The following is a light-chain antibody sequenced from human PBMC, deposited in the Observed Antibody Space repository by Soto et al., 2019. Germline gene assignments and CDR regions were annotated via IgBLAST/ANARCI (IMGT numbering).Light chain of an antibody. CDR2: GAS. V-gene: IGKV3-20*01. CDR1: QSVSSSY. CDR3: QQYGSSPT. J-gene: IGKJ3*01. Sequence: EIVVTQSPGTLSLSPGERATLSCRASQSVSSSYLAWYQQKPGQAPRLLIYGASSRASGIPDRFSGSGAGTVFILTISILEPEDFAVYCCQQYGSSPTFGPGTKVDIK.